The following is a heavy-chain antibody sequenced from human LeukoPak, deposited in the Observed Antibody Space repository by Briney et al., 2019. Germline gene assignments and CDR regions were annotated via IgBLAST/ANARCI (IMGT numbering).Heavy chain of an antibody. V-gene: IGHV1-69*06. CDR1: GGTFSSYA. CDR3: ARSTVIPKGRNWFDP. CDR2: IIPIFGTA. Sequence: SVKVSCKASGGTFSSYAISWVRQAPGQGLEWMGGIIPIFGTANYAQKFQGRVTITADKSTSTAYMELSSLRSEDTAVYYCARSTVIPKGRNWFDPWGQGTLVTVSS. J-gene: IGHJ5*02. D-gene: IGHD2-2*01.